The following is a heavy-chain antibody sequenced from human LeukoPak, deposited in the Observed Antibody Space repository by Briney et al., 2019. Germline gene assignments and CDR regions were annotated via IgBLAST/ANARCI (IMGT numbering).Heavy chain of an antibody. CDR2: INHSGST. J-gene: IGHJ4*02. D-gene: IGHD6-25*01. CDR3: ARAQGTEAIDY. Sequence: TTSETLSLTCAVYGGTFSGYYWTWIRQPPGKGLEWIGEINHSGSTNCTPSLKSRVTVSVDTSKNQFSLKLTSVTAADTAVYYCARAQGTEAIDYWSQGTPVTVSS. V-gene: IGHV4-34*01. CDR1: GGTFSGYY.